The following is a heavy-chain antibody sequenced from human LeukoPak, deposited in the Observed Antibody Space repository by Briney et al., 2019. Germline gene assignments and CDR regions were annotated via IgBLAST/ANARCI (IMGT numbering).Heavy chain of an antibody. J-gene: IGHJ6*03. CDR3: ATEVDAGTYYYYYMDV. Sequence: PGGSLRLSCAASGFTFDDYGMSWVRQAPGKGVEWVSGINWNGGSTGYADSVKGRFTISRDNAKNSLYLQMNSLRAEDTALYYCATEVDAGTYYYYYMDVWGKGTTVTVSS. V-gene: IGHV3-20*04. D-gene: IGHD6-13*01. CDR1: GFTFDDYG. CDR2: INWNGGST.